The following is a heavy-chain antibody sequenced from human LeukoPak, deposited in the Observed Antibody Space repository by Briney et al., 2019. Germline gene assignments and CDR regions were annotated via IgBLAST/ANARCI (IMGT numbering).Heavy chain of an antibody. CDR2: IYTSGST. CDR1: GGSISSYY. D-gene: IGHD3-9*01. V-gene: IGHV4-4*07. Sequence: SETLSLTCTVSGGSISSYYWSWLRQPAGKGLEWIGRIYTSGSTNYNPSLKSRVTMSVDTSKNQFSLKLSSVTAADTAVYYCASSRFDWPTISRGYFDYWGQGTLVTVSS. CDR3: ASSRFDWPTISRGYFDY. J-gene: IGHJ4*02.